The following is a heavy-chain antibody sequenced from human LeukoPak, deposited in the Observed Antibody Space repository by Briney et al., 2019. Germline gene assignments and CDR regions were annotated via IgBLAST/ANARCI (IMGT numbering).Heavy chain of an antibody. J-gene: IGHJ4*02. CDR2: ISDSGGST. D-gene: IGHD3-10*01. CDR1: GFTFSNYA. CDR3: AKNGESRLIYYFDY. Sequence: QPGGSLRLSCLASGFTFSNYAMSWVRQAPGKGLEWVSIISDSGGSTHRAESVKGRLTISRDNSKNTVYLQMNILRVEDTAVYYCAKNGESRLIYYFDYWGQGTLVTVSS. V-gene: IGHV3-23*01.